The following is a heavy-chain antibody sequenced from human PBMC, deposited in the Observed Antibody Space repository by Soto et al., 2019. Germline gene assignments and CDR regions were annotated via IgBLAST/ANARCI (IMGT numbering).Heavy chain of an antibody. CDR3: ARPDTVRGVSY. CDR2: IYSGGST. D-gene: IGHD3-10*01. CDR1: GFTVSNNY. J-gene: IGHJ4*02. Sequence: EVQLVESGGGLVQPGGSLRLSCVVSGFTVSNNYMSWVRQAPGKGLEWVSVIYSGGSTSYINSVKGRFTISRDNSKNTVYLQRNSLRAEDSAVYYCARPDTVRGVSYWGQGTLVTVSS. V-gene: IGHV3-66*01.